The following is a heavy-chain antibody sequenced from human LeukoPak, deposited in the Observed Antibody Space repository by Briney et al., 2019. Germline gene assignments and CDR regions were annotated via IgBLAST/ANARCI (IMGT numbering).Heavy chain of an antibody. CDR1: GYTFTSYG. V-gene: IGHV1-18*01. Sequence: GASVKVSCKASGYTFTSYGIGWVRQAPGQGLEWMGWISAYNGNTNYAQKLQGRVTMTTDTSTSTAYMELRSLRSDDTAVYYCARDLAGYDSSGYSCFDYWGQGTLVTVSS. J-gene: IGHJ4*02. D-gene: IGHD3-22*01. CDR2: ISAYNGNT. CDR3: ARDLAGYDSSGYSCFDY.